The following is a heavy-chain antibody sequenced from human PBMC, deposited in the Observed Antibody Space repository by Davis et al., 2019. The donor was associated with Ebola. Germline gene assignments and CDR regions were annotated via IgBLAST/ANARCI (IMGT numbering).Heavy chain of an antibody. CDR2: IKHDGSEK. Sequence: GGSLRLSCAASGFSFSSYWMGWVRQAPGKGLEWVANIKHDGSEKYYVDSVKGRLTISRDNAKNSLYLQMNSLRVEETAVYYCARGPTYYDFWSGDKFFDYWGQGTLVTVSS. CDR3: ARGPTYYDFWSGDKFFDY. D-gene: IGHD3-3*01. CDR1: GFSFSSYW. V-gene: IGHV3-7*04. J-gene: IGHJ4*02.